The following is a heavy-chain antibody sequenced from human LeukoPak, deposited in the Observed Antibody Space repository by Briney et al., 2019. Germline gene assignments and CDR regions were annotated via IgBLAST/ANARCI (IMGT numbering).Heavy chain of an antibody. CDR1: GGSISSYY. V-gene: IGHV4-4*07. J-gene: IGHJ3*02. CDR3: ARERIVVVDAFDI. CDR2: IYTSGST. Sequence: SETLSLTCTVSGGSISSYYWSWLRQPAGKGLEWIGRIYTSGSTNYNPSLKSRVTMSVDTSKNQFSLKLSSVTAADTAVYYCARERIVVVDAFDIWGQGTMVTVSS. D-gene: IGHD2-2*01.